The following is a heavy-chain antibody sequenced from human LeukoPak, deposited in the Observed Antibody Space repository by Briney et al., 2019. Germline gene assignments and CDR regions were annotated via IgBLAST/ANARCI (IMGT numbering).Heavy chain of an antibody. D-gene: IGHD6-13*01. Sequence: SETLSLTCTVSGGSISSYYWSWIRQPPGKGLEWIGYIYYSGSTNYNPSLKSRVTISVDTSKNQFSLKLTSVTAADTAVYYCARGVSSSWYPVGYWGQGTLVTVSS. CDR1: GGSISSYY. CDR3: ARGVSSSWYPVGY. J-gene: IGHJ4*02. CDR2: IYYSGST. V-gene: IGHV4-59*01.